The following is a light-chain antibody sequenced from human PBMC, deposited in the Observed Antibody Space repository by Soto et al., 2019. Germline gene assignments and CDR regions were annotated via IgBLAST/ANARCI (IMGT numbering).Light chain of an antibody. V-gene: IGKV1-12*01. Sequence: DIQMTQSPSSVSASVGDRVTITCRASQAISRWLVWYQQKPGKAPKLLIYAAYSLQSGVPSRFSGSGSGTDFTLTISSLQPEDFAIYYCQQANSFPRTFGQGTKVEI. CDR2: AAY. CDR1: QAISRW. J-gene: IGKJ1*01. CDR3: QQANSFPRT.